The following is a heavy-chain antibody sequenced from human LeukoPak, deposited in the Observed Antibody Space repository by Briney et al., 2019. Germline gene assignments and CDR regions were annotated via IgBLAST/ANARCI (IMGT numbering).Heavy chain of an antibody. CDR2: ISNSGTTI. CDR1: GLGFSSYD. V-gene: IGHV3-48*03. CDR3: VPPAAGLHRTISTEYFKD. J-gene: IGHJ1*01. Sequence: PGGSLRLSCAAAGLGFSSYDMYWVRQAPGKGLEWVSYISNSGTTIYYADSVKGRFTISRDNAKNSVYLQMNSLSVEDTALYYCVPPAAGLHRTISTEYFKDWGQGTLVTVSS. D-gene: IGHD6-13*01.